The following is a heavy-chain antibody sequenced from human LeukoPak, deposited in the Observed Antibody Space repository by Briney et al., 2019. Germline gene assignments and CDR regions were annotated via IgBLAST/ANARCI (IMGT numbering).Heavy chain of an antibody. D-gene: IGHD6-13*01. J-gene: IGHJ4*02. Sequence: KVSCKGSEYSFTNYWIGWARQMPGRGLEWMGIIYPGDSDTRYSPSFQGQVTISVDKSISTAYLQWSSLKASDTAIYYCARLQTRYSSSWYAAYWGQGTLVTVSS. CDR2: IYPGDSDT. CDR1: EYSFTNYW. V-gene: IGHV5-51*01. CDR3: ARLQTRYSSSWYAAY.